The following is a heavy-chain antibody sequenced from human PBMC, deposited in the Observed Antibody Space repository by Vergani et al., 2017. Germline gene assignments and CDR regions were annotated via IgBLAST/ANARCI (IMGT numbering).Heavy chain of an antibody. CDR1: GFTFSSYA. V-gene: IGHV3-23*01. CDR2: ISGSGGST. D-gene: IGHD4-23*01. CDR3: AKVLKGEGNSPSYYYYMDV. Sequence: EVQLLESGGGLVQPGGSLRLSCAASGFTFSSYAMSWVRQAPAKGLEWVSAISGSGGSTYYADSVKGRFTISRDNSKNTLYLQINSLRAEDTAVYYCAKVLKGEGNSPSYYYYMDVWGKGTTVTVSS. J-gene: IGHJ6*03.